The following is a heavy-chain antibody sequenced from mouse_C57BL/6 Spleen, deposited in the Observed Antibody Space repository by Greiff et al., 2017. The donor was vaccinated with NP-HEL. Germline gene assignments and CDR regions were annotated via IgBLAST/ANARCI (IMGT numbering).Heavy chain of an antibody. CDR2: IDPSDGYT. Sequence: VQLQQPGAELVMPGASVKLSCKASGYTFTSYWMHWVKQRPGQGLEWIGEIDPSDGYTNYNQQFKGKSTLTVDKSASTAYMQLSSLTSEDSAVYYCARTGYSNYKDYWGQGTTLTVSS. CDR3: ARTGYSNYKDY. D-gene: IGHD2-5*01. CDR1: GYTFTSYW. J-gene: IGHJ2*01. V-gene: IGHV1-69*01.